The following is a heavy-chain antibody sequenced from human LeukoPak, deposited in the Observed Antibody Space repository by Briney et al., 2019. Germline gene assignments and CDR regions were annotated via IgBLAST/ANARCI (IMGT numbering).Heavy chain of an antibody. J-gene: IGHJ4*02. CDR1: QFTFSNYW. CDR2: IKDDGSQK. D-gene: IGHD2-8*02. V-gene: IGHV3-7*01. CDR3: ARRNSGTWWSFDS. Sequence: GGSLGLSCVGSQFTFSNYWMSWVRQAPGKGLEWVANIKDDGSQKNYVASVTGRFTISRDNAKTSLYLQMNSLSIEDTAVYYCARRNSGTWWSFDSWGQGTLVTVSS.